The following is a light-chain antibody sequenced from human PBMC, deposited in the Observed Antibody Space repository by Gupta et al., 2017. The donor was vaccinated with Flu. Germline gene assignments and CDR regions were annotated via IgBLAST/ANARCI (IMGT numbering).Light chain of an antibody. CDR2: YNN. V-gene: IGLV1-51*01. Sequence: QSVLTQPPSVSAAPGQKGTISCSGSNSNIGPNYVSWYQQHPGTAPKLLIVYNNRRPSGIPDRFSCSKSGTSATTGTTGLQTGDEADEYCCTWDHSMNNGMVFGGGTKLTVL. J-gene: IGLJ3*02. CDR3: CTWDHSMNNGMV. CDR1: NSNIGPNY.